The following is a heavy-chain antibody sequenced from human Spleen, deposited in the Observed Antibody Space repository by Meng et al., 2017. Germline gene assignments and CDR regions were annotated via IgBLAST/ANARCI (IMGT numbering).Heavy chain of an antibody. J-gene: IGHJ4*02. Sequence: GGSLRLSCAASGFTVSSNYMSWVRQAPGKGLEWVSVIYSGGNTNYADSVKGRFTISRDNAKNTLYLQMNSLRAEDTALYYCARSSSYFDYWGQGTLVTVSS. CDR2: IYSGGNT. CDR1: GFTVSSNY. V-gene: IGHV3-53*01. D-gene: IGHD6-6*01. CDR3: ARSSSYFDY.